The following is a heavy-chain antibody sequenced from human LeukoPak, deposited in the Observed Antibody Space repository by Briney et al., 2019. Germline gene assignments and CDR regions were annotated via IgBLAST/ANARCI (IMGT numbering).Heavy chain of an antibody. J-gene: IGHJ4*02. CDR1: GGSISSRSYY. CDR3: ARVAGYMIGDYFDY. CDR2: ISYSGST. Sequence: SETLSLTCSVSGGSISSRSYYWGWIRQPPGKGLEWLGTISYSGSTYNNSSLKSRVTISVDTSKTQFSLKLSSVTAADTAVYYCARVAGYMIGDYFDYWGQGTLVTVSS. D-gene: IGHD3-22*01. V-gene: IGHV4-39*07.